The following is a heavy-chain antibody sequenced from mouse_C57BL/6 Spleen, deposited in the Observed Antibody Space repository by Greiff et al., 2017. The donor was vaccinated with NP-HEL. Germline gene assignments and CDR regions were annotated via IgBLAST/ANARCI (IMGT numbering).Heavy chain of an antibody. J-gene: IGHJ4*01. CDR2: ISSGSSTI. CDR1: GFTFSDYG. D-gene: IGHD1-1*01. V-gene: IGHV5-17*01. CDR3: ARGTTGAMDY. Sequence: EVKLVESGGGLVKPGGSLKLSCAASGFTFSDYGMHWVRQAPEKGLEWVAYISSGSSTIYYADTVKGRFTISRDNAKNTLFLQMTSLRSEDTAMYYCARGTTGAMDYWGQGTSVTVSS.